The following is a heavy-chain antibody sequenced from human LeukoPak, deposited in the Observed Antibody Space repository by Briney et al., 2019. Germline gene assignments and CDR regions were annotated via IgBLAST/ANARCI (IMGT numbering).Heavy chain of an antibody. D-gene: IGHD3-3*01. J-gene: IGHJ4*02. Sequence: GGSLRLSCAASGFTFSDYSMNWVRQAPGKGLEWVSSISSSSSYIYYADSVKGRFTISRDNAKNSLYLQMNSLRAEDTAVYYCARDPTPYYDFWSGYYMGPIDYWGQGTLVTVSS. CDR3: ARDPTPYYDFWSGYYMGPIDY. CDR1: GFTFSDYS. V-gene: IGHV3-21*01. CDR2: ISSSSSYI.